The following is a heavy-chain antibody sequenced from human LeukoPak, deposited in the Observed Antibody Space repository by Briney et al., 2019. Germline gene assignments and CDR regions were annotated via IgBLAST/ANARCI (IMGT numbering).Heavy chain of an antibody. CDR3: AKDRWGAVASFDY. J-gene: IGHJ4*02. Sequence: GGSLRLSCAASGFTFSSYVMHWVRQAPGKGLEWVAFIRYDGSNKYYADSVKGRFTISRDNSKNTLYLQMNSLESEDTAVYYCAKDRWGAVASFDYWGQGTLVTVSS. D-gene: IGHD6-19*01. CDR2: IRYDGSNK. CDR1: GFTFSSYV. V-gene: IGHV3-30*02.